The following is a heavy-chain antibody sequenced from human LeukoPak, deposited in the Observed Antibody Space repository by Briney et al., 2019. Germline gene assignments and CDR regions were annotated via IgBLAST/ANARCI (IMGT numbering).Heavy chain of an antibody. CDR3: ARSPYCSSTSCYREFDY. CDR1: GFTFSNYW. J-gene: IGHJ4*02. Sequence: GGSLRLSCAASGFTFSNYWIHWVRQAPGKGRVWVSRINGDGSITMYADSVKGRFTISRDNAKNTLYLQMNSLRAEDTAIYYCARSPYCSSTSCYREFDYWGQGALVTVSS. CDR2: INGDGSIT. D-gene: IGHD2-2*01. V-gene: IGHV3-74*03.